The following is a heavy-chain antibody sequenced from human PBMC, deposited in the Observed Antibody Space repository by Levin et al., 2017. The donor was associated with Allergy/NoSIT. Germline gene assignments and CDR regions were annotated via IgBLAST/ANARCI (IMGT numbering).Heavy chain of an antibody. CDR2: ISFDGVHQ. Sequence: QPGGSLRLSCAVAGLPFSSHAMHWFRHAPGKGLEWVARISFDGVHQHYADSVQGRFIISRDNFRNILYLQMNSLRPEDTAIYYCARDLVRVGATSFDHWGQGTLVTVSP. CDR1: GLPFSSHA. D-gene: IGHD3-10*02. J-gene: IGHJ4*02. CDR3: ARDLVRVGATSFDH. V-gene: IGHV3-30*14.